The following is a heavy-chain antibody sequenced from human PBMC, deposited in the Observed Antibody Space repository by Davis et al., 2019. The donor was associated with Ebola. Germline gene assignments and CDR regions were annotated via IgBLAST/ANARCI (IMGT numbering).Heavy chain of an antibody. V-gene: IGHV1-18*01. CDR1: GYTFTSYG. D-gene: IGHD5-12*01. J-gene: IGHJ4*02. Sequence: AASVKVSCKASGYTFTSYGISWVRQAPGQGLEWMGWISAYNGDTSYAQKFQGRVTMTTDTSTSTAYMELRSLRSDDTAVYYCARGRSMVATQVGLRYWGQGTLVTVSS. CDR3: ARGRSMVATQVGLRY. CDR2: ISAYNGDT.